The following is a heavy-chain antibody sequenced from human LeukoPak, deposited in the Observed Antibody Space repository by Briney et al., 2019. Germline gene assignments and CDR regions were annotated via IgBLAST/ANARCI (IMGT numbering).Heavy chain of an antibody. CDR1: GFTFSSYG. V-gene: IGHV3-30*18. CDR2: ISYDGSNK. Sequence: PGGSLRLSCAASGFTFSSYGMHWDRQAPGKGLEWVAVISYDGSNKYYADSVKGRFTISRDNSKNTLYLQMNSLRAEDTAVYYCAKDTLYSYGYILDYWGQGTLVTVSS. CDR3: AKDTLYSYGYILDY. D-gene: IGHD5-18*01. J-gene: IGHJ4*02.